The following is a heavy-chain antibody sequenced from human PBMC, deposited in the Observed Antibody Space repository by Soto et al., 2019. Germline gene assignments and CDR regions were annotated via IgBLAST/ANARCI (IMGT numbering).Heavy chain of an antibody. J-gene: IGHJ6*02. CDR3: ARDGERDTGLNFYYYLHGMDA. CDR1: GYTFTTYG. V-gene: IGHV1-18*04. D-gene: IGHD1-1*01. Sequence: ASVKVSCKASGYTFTTYGISWVRQAPGQRLEWMGWISPYNGTIKYAEKFQGEMTMTTDRATSTAYMDLRSLRSDDTAVYYCARDGERDTGLNFYYYLHGMDAWGQGTRVTVSS. CDR2: ISPYNGTI.